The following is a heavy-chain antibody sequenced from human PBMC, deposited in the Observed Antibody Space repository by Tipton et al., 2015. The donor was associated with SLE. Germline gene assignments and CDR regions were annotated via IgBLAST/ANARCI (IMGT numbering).Heavy chain of an antibody. CDR1: GLPFSSFE. CDR3: ARDVEGPTEGLDY. D-gene: IGHD4-17*01. J-gene: IGHJ4*01. Sequence: SLRLSCAASGLPFSSFEMNWVRQAPGKGLEWISYITSSGTTTYYADSVKGRFTVSRDNAKNSLFLQMNSLRAEDTAVYYCARDVEGPTEGLDYRGHGTLVTVSS. V-gene: IGHV3-48*03. CDR2: ITSSGTTT.